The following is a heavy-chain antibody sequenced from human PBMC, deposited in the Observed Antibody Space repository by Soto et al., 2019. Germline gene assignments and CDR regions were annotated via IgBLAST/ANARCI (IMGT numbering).Heavy chain of an antibody. D-gene: IGHD6-19*01. CDR3: ARVAVAGTRVDY. Sequence: QVQLQESGPGLVKPSGTLSLTCAVSGGSISSSNWWSWVRQPPGKGLEWIGEIYHSGSTNYNPSRQSGVXMXVYXSKNQFPLRLSSVTAADTAVYYCARVAVAGTRVDYWGQGTLVTVSS. V-gene: IGHV4-4*02. J-gene: IGHJ4*02. CDR2: IYHSGST. CDR1: GGSISSSNW.